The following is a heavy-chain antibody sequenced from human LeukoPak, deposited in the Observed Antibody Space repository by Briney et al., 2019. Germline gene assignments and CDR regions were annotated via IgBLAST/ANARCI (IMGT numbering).Heavy chain of an antibody. CDR3: AKGIYSSGWSYFDY. CDR2: LSGSGITT. J-gene: IGHJ4*01. Sequence: GGSLRLSCAASGFTLSNSAMSWVRQAPGKGLEWVSTLSGSGITTYYADSVKGRFTISRDNSKNTLYLQMNSLRAEDTAVYYCAKGIYSSGWSYFDYWGHGTLVTVSS. V-gene: IGHV3-23*01. D-gene: IGHD6-19*01. CDR1: GFTLSNSA.